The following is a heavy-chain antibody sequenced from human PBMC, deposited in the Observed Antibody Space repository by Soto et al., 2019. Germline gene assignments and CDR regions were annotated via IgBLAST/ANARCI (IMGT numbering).Heavy chain of an antibody. V-gene: IGHV3-7*01. CDR2: IKQDGSQQ. D-gene: IGHD1-1*01. CDR3: ASQENNGHCLY. J-gene: IGHJ4*02. Sequence: PGGSLRLSCAASGFTFSSPWMTWVRQAPGKGLEWVANIKQDGSQQYYVDSVRGRFTISRDYAKNSLYLQMNSLRAEDTAVYYCASQENNGHCLYWGPGTLVTVSS. CDR1: GFTFSSPW.